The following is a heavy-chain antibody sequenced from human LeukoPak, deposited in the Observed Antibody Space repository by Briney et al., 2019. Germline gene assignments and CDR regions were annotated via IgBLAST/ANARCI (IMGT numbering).Heavy chain of an antibody. CDR2: INHRGST. CDR1: GGSISSYY. J-gene: IGHJ4*02. D-gene: IGHD6-13*01. CDR3: AGTYSSSWHY. Sequence: KPSETLSLTCTVSGGSISSYYWSWIRQPPGKGLEWIGEINHRGSTNYNPSLKSRVTISVDTSKNQFSLKLSSVTAADTAVYYCAGTYSSSWHYWGQGTLVTVSS. V-gene: IGHV4-34*01.